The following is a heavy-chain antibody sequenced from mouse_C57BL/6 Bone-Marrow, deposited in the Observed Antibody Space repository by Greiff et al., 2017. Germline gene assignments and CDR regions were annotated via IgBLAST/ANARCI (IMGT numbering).Heavy chain of an antibody. J-gene: IGHJ3*01. CDR1: GYTFTDYY. CDR2: LNPYNGGT. V-gene: IGHV1-19*01. CDR3: ARDYYGSSAWFAY. D-gene: IGHD1-1*01. Sequence: EVKLMESGPVLVKPGASVKMSCKASGYTFTDYYMNWVKQSHGKSLEWIGVLNPYNGGTSYNQKFKGKATLTVDKSSSTAYRESNSLTSEDSAVYDCARDYYGSSAWFAYWGQGTLVTVSA.